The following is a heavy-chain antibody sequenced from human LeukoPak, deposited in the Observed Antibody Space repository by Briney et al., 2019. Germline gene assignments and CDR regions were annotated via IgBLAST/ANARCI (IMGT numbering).Heavy chain of an antibody. Sequence: SETLSLTCTVSGGSISSSSYYWGWIRQPPGKGLEWIGEINHSGSTNYNPSLKSRVTISVDTSKNQFSLKLSSVTTADTAIYYCARKGVVATAFDIWGQGTMVTVSS. J-gene: IGHJ3*02. CDR1: GGSISSSSYY. CDR3: ARKGVVATAFDI. V-gene: IGHV4-39*07. CDR2: INHSGST. D-gene: IGHD3-3*01.